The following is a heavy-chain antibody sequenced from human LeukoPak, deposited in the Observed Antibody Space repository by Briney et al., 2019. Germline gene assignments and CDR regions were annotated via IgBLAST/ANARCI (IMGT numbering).Heavy chain of an antibody. CDR2: IYYSGST. J-gene: IGHJ6*02. V-gene: IGHV4-39*01. D-gene: IGHD2-15*01. CDR1: GGSISSSSDY. Sequence: SETLSLTCTVSGGSISSSSDYWGWIRQPPGKGLEWIGSIYYSGSTYYNPSLKSRVTISVDTSKNQFSLKLSSVTAADTAVYYCARHDPVGYYQHGMDVWGQGTTVTVSS. CDR3: ARHDPVGYYQHGMDV.